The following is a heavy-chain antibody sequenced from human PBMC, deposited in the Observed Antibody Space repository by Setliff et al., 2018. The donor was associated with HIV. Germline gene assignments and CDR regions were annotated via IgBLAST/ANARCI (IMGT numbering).Heavy chain of an antibody. CDR3: AISIVGVTSEMY. Sequence: PSETLSLTCTVSGGSASNSRYYWAWIRQPPGKGLEYIGSIHYNERTYYNPSLQSRVTVSVDTSKPHYSLKMNSVTAADTAMYYCAISIVGVTSEMYWAQGTLVTVSS. D-gene: IGHD2-21*02. V-gene: IGHV4-39*01. J-gene: IGHJ4*02. CDR1: GGSASNSRYY. CDR2: IHYNERT.